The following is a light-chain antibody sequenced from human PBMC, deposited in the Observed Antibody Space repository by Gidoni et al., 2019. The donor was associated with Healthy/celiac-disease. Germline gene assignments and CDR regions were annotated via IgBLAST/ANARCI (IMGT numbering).Light chain of an antibody. V-gene: IGKV1-39*01. CDR2: VAS. CDR1: QSISSY. J-gene: IGKJ1*01. Sequence: DIQMTQSPSSLSASVGDRVTITCRASQSISSYLNWYQQKPGKAPKVLIYVASSLQSGVPSRFSGSGSGTDFTLTISSLQPEDFATYYCQQSYSTPRTFGQXTKVEIK. CDR3: QQSYSTPRT.